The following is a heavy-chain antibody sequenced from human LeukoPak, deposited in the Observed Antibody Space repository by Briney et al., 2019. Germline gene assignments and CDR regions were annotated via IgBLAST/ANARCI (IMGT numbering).Heavy chain of an antibody. V-gene: IGHV1-3*01. J-gene: IGHJ5*02. CDR2: INAGNGNT. Sequence: GASVKVSCKASGYTFTSYAMHWVRQAPGQRLEWMGWINAGNGNTEYSQKFQGRVTITRDTSASTAYMELSSLRSEDTAVYYCARGAVLRYFDWLSSWTGAYNWFDPWGQGTLVTVSS. D-gene: IGHD3-9*01. CDR3: ARGAVLRYFDWLSSWTGAYNWFDP. CDR1: GYTFTSYA.